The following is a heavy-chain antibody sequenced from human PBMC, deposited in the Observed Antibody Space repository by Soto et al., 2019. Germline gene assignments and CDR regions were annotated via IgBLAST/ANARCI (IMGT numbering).Heavy chain of an antibody. CDR2: IKGKTAGGTT. D-gene: IGHD2-8*01. CDR1: GFTFSNAW. J-gene: IGHJ1*01. CDR3: ATPTTFTNVGPEKYIQH. V-gene: IGHV3-15*01. Sequence: EVQLVESGGGLVKPGGSLRLSCAASGFTFSNAWLTWVRQAPGKGLEWVGRIKGKTAGGTTDYAAAGEGRFTISRDDSKNKLNLQMDSMKAEDTAVDYCATPTTFTNVGPEKYIQHWGQGTIVTVSS.